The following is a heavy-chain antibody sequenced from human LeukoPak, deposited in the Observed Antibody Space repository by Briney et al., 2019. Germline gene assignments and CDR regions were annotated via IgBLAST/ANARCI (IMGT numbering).Heavy chain of an antibody. J-gene: IGHJ4*02. D-gene: IGHD7-27*01. CDR3: ATDSNWGFFD. CDR2: ILRITEGGTT. Sequence: GGSVRLSCAASGITFNDVWMSWVRQAPGKGLEWVGRILRITEGGTTDYAAPVKGRFTISRDDSKTTLYLQMNSLKTEDTAVYYCATDSNWGFFDWGQGTLVTVSP. CDR1: GITFNDVW. V-gene: IGHV3-15*01.